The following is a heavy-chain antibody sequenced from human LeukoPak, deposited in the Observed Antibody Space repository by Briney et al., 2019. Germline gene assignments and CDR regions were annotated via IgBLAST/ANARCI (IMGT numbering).Heavy chain of an antibody. J-gene: IGHJ4*02. D-gene: IGHD5-24*01. Sequence: GGSLRLSCAASGFTFSTYGMTWVRQAPGKGLEWVSAISGNGVSTYYADSVKGRFTISRDNPKNTLYLQMNSLRAEDTAVYYCARDLKGRDGYNYTFDYWGQGTLVTVSS. CDR1: GFTFSTYG. V-gene: IGHV3-23*01. CDR2: ISGNGVST. CDR3: ARDLKGRDGYNYTFDY.